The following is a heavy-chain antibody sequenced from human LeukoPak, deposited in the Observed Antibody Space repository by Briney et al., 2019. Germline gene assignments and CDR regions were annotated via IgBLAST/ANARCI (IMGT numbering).Heavy chain of an antibody. CDR1: GFTFSSYG. D-gene: IGHD3-3*01. J-gene: IGHJ4*02. CDR2: ISYDGSNK. Sequence: GGSLRLSCAASGFTFSSYGMHWVRQAPGKGLEWVAVISYDGSNKYYADSVKGRFTISRDNSKNTLYLQMNSLRAEDTAVYYCAKPARGVAYFDYWGQGTLVTVSS. V-gene: IGHV3-30*18. CDR3: AKPARGVAYFDY.